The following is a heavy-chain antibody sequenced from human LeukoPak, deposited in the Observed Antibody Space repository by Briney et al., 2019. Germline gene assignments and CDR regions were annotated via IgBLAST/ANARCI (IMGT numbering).Heavy chain of an antibody. CDR2: IYSGGST. D-gene: IGHD2-15*01. CDR3: AREAAGGGGDAFDV. V-gene: IGHV3-66*01. CDR1: GFTVSSNY. Sequence: GGSLRLSCAASGFTVSSNYMSWVRQAPGKGLEWVSVIYSGGSTYYADSVKGRSSISRDNSKSTVYLQMNSLRAEDTAVYYCAREAAGGGGDAFDVWGQGTMVTVSS. J-gene: IGHJ3*01.